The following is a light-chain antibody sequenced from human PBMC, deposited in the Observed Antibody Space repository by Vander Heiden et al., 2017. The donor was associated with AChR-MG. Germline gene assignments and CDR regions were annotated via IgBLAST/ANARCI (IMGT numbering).Light chain of an antibody. CDR2: SNN. J-gene: IGLJ3*02. CDR1: SSNIGSNT. V-gene: IGLV1-44*01. Sequence: SVLTQPPSASGTPRPRVTISCSVSSSNIGSNTVNWYQQLPGTAPKLLIYSNNQRPSGVPDRFSGSKSGTSASLAISGLQSEDEADYYCAAWDDSLNGWVFGGGTKLTVL. CDR3: AAWDDSLNGWV.